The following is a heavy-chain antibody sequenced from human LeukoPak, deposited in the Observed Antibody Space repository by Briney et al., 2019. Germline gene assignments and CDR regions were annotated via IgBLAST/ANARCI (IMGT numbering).Heavy chain of an antibody. Sequence: GGSLRLSCAASEFTFSSYAMSWVRQAPGKGLEWVSAISGSGGSTYYADSVKGRFTISRDNSKNTLYLQMNSLRAEDTAVYHCAKRGISFRPLDYWGQGTLVTVSS. CDR2: ISGSGGST. V-gene: IGHV3-23*01. CDR1: EFTFSSYA. CDR3: AKRGISFRPLDY. J-gene: IGHJ4*02. D-gene: IGHD6-13*01.